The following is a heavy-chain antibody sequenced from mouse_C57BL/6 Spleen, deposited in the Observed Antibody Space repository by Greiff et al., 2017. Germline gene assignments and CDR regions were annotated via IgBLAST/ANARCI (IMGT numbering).Heavy chain of an antibody. V-gene: IGHV1-18*01. Sequence: VQLQQSGPELVKPGASVKIPCKASGYTFTDYNMDWVKQSHGKSLEWIGDINPNNGGTIYNQKFKGKATLTVDKSSSTAYMELRSLTSEDTAVYYCARRDIYYYGSSWNYYAMDYWGQGTSVTVSS. J-gene: IGHJ4*01. CDR2: INPNNGGT. D-gene: IGHD1-1*01. CDR3: ARRDIYYYGSSWNYYAMDY. CDR1: GYTFTDYN.